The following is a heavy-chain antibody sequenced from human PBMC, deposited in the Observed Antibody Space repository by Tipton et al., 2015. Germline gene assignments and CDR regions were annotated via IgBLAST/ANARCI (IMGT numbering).Heavy chain of an antibody. V-gene: IGHV3-53*01. CDR2: IYTDGST. CDR1: GFTVSSNY. D-gene: IGHD4-17*01. J-gene: IGHJ4*02. Sequence: SLRLSCAASGFTVSSNYMSWVRQAPGKGLEWVSVIYTDGSTHYADSVKGRFTISRDNSKNTLYLQMNSLRDDDTAVYYCARDDGDYVLGEFDYWGQGTLVAVSS. CDR3: ARDDGDYVLGEFDY.